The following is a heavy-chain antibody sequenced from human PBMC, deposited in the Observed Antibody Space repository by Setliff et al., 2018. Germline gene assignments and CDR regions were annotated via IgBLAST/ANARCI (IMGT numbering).Heavy chain of an antibody. J-gene: IGHJ3*02. CDR3: AREMCAGGDCGADAFDI. CDR1: GFSFSYYG. D-gene: IGHD2-21*02. CDR2: IRYDGSKK. Sequence: GGSLRLSCVASGFSFSYYGMHWVRQATGKGLEWVALIRYDGSKKYYADSVKGRFTISRDNAKNSLYLQMNSLRAEDTAVYYCAREMCAGGDCGADAFDIWGQGTMVTVSS. V-gene: IGHV3-30*02.